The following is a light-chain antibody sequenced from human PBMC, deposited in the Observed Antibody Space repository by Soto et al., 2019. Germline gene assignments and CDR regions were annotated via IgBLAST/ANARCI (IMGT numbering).Light chain of an antibody. V-gene: IGLV2-23*01. Sequence: QSALTQPASVSGSPGQSITISCTGTSSDVGSYNLVSWYQQHPGKAPKLMIYEGSKRPSGVSNRFSGSKSGNTASLTISGLQAEDEADYYCQSYDTSLSGVIFGAGTKLTVL. CDR1: SSDVGSYNL. CDR3: QSYDTSLSGVI. CDR2: EGS. J-gene: IGLJ2*01.